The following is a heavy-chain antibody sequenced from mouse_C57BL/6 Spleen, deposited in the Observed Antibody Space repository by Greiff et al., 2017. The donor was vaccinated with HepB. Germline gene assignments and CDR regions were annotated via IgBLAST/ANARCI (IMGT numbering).Heavy chain of an antibody. D-gene: IGHD3-3*01. CDR2: INPNNGGT. CDR3: ASSWDRDYAMYY. Sequence: EVQLQQSGPELVKPGASVKMSCKASGYTFTDYNMHWVKQSHGKSLEWIGYINPNNGGTSYNQKFKGKATLTVNQSSSTAYMELRSLTSEDSAVYYCASSWDRDYAMYYWGQGTSVTVSS. V-gene: IGHV1-22*01. J-gene: IGHJ4*01. CDR1: GYTFTDYN.